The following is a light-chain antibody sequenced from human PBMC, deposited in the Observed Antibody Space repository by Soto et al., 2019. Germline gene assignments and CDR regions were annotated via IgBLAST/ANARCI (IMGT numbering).Light chain of an antibody. CDR3: TKYNSAPLP. Sequence: DIQMTQSPSSLSASVGDRVTITCRASQGISHYLAWYQQKPGKVPKLLIYAASTLQSGVPSRFSGSGSGTDLTLTITSLPPEDVATKSCTKYNSAPLPLGGGTKEEIK. CDR2: AAS. CDR1: QGISHY. J-gene: IGKJ4*01. V-gene: IGKV1-27*01.